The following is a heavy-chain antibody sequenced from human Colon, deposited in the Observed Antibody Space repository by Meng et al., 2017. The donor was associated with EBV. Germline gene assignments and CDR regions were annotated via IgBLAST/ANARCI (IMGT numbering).Heavy chain of an antibody. V-gene: IGHV4-4*02. CDR2: IYHSGTT. CDR3: ARNGDYNPGLY. CDR1: GDSISNNW. D-gene: IGHD4-17*01. Sequence: QGQLEESGPGLGKPSGTLSLTCAGSGDSISNNWWSWVRQPPGKGLEWIGEIYHSGTTNYNPSLRSRVTISVDKSKNQFSLQLTSVTAADTAVYYCARNGDYNPGLYWGQGTLVTVSS. J-gene: IGHJ4*02.